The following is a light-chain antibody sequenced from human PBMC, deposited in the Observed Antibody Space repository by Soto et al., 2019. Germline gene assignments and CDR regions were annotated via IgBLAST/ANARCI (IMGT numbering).Light chain of an antibody. CDR1: SSDVGGYNY. J-gene: IGLJ1*01. V-gene: IGLV2-8*01. Sequence: QSALTQPPSASGSPGQSVTISCTGTSSDVGGYNYVSWYQQHPGKAPKLMIYEVNKRPSGVPDRFSGSKSGNTASPTVSGLQAEDEADYYCSSYAGSTNPNFVFGTGTKVPVL. CDR3: SSYAGSTNPNFV. CDR2: EVN.